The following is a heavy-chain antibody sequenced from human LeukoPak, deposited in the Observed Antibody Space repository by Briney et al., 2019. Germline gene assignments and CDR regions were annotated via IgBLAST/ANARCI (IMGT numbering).Heavy chain of an antibody. CDR3: ARVTGGYDFWSGSTDIQFDY. CDR2: IYYSGST. Sequence: PSETLSLTCTVSGGSISSSSYYWSWIRQPPGKGLEWIGYIYYSGSTNYNPSLKSRVTISVDTSKNQFSLKLSSVTAADTAVYYCARVTGGYDFWSGSTDIQFDYWGQGTLITVSS. J-gene: IGHJ4*02. D-gene: IGHD3-3*01. CDR1: GGSISSSSYY. V-gene: IGHV4-61*01.